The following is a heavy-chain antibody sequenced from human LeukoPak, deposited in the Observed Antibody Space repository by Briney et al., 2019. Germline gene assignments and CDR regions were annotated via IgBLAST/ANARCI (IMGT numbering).Heavy chain of an antibody. CDR2: VNSDGTGT. V-gene: IGHV3-74*01. J-gene: IGHJ6*03. CDR1: GFTFSSYW. Sequence: GGSLRLSCAASGFTFSSYWMHWVRQAPGKGLVWVSRVNSDGTGTTYADSVEGRFAISRDNAKNTVYLQMNSLRAEDTAIYYCIRTLIVATSPYMDVWGKGTTVTVSS. D-gene: IGHD5-12*01. CDR3: IRTLIVATSPYMDV.